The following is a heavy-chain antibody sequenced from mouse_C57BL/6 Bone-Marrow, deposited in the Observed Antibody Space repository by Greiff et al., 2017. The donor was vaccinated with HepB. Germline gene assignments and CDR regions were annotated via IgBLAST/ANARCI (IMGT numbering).Heavy chain of an antibody. Sequence: EVQLQQSGPGMVKPSQSLSLTCTVTGYSITSGYDWHWIRHFPGNKLEWMGYISYSGSTNYNPSLKSRISITHDTSKNHFFLKLNSVTTEDTATYYCARGDTTVYFDYWGQGTTLTVSS. CDR2: ISYSGST. J-gene: IGHJ2*01. CDR3: ARGDTTVYFDY. V-gene: IGHV3-1*01. CDR1: GYSITSGYD. D-gene: IGHD1-1*01.